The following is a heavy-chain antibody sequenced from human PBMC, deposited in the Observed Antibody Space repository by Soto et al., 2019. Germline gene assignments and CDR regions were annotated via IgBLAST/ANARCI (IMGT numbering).Heavy chain of an antibody. CDR3: SRVAEYWTSADCENPVGH. J-gene: IGHJ4*02. CDR1: GGSIAGGGYY. D-gene: IGHD2-8*02. Sequence: QVQLLESGPGLVEPSQTLSLSCAVSGGSIAGGGYYWDWIRQLPGKSLEWIGYIYYNGNTYYNPSTQCPFSMLLGTSDRQQSPRLDSAVAADRGVRSCSRVAEYWTSADCENPVGHWGQGTKVTVSS. CDR2: IYYNGNT. V-gene: IGHV4-31*11.